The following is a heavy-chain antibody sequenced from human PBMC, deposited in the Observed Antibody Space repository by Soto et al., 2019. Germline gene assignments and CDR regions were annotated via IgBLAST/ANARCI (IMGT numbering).Heavy chain of an antibody. J-gene: IGHJ4*02. Sequence: EVQLLESGGGLVQPGGSLRLSCVASGFSFVDYAMTWVRQAPGKGLEWVSAISGSGGATYYADAVRGRFTISRDHSKNTLFLQMDSLRVEDTAIYYCTKDQYSYGDGADSFDYWGQGTLVTVSS. V-gene: IGHV3-23*01. CDR1: GFSFVDYA. CDR2: ISGSGGAT. CDR3: TKDQYSYGDGADSFDY. D-gene: IGHD5-18*01.